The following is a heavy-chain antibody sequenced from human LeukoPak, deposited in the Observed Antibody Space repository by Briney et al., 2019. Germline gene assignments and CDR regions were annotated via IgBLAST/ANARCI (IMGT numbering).Heavy chain of an antibody. Sequence: PGGSLRLSCAASGFTFSSYAMHWVRQAPGKGLEWVAVISYDGSNKYYADSVKGRFTISRDNSKNTLYLQMNSLRAEDTAVYYCARRMVPNDAFDIWGQGTMVTVSS. CDR3: ARRMVPNDAFDI. V-gene: IGHV3-30-3*01. CDR1: GFTFSSYA. CDR2: ISYDGSNK. J-gene: IGHJ3*02. D-gene: IGHD3-10*01.